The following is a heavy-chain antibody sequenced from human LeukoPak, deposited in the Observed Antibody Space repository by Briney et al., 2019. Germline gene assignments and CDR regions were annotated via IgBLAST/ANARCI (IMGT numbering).Heavy chain of an antibody. CDR1: GGSISSYY. J-gene: IGHJ3*02. CDR3: ARVRGTTVVTWAFDI. Sequence: SETLSLTSTVSGGSISSYYWSWIRQPPGKGLEWIGYIYYSGSPNYNPSLKSRVTISVDTSKNQFSLKLSSVTAADTAVYYCARVRGTTVVTWAFDIWGQGTMVTVSS. CDR2: IYYSGSP. D-gene: IGHD4-23*01. V-gene: IGHV4-59*01.